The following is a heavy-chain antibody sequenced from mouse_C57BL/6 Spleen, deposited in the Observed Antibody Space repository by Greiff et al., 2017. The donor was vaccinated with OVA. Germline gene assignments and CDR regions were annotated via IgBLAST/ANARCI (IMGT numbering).Heavy chain of an antibody. J-gene: IGHJ2*01. V-gene: IGHV1-50*01. D-gene: IGHD1-1*01. CDR3: ARGDYYGSNPDY. CDR1: GYTFTSYW. Sequence: QVQLQQPGAELVKPGASVKLSCKASGYTFTSYWMQWVKQRPGQGLEWIGEIDPSDSYTNYNQKFKGKATLTVDTSSSTAYMQLSSLTSEDSAVYYWARGDYYGSNPDYWGQGTTLTVSS. CDR2: IDPSDSYT.